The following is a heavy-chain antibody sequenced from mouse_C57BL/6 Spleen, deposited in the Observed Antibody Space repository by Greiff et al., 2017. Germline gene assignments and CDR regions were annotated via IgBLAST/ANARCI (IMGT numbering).Heavy chain of an antibody. V-gene: IGHV5-17*01. D-gene: IGHD1-1*01. Sequence: EVKLVESGGGLVKPGGSLKLSCAASGFTFSDYGMHWVRQAPEKGLAWVAYISSGSSTIYYADTVKGRFTISRDNAKNTLFLQLTSLRSEDTAMYYCARLYYYGNAMDYWGQGTSVTVSS. CDR3: ARLYYYGNAMDY. J-gene: IGHJ4*01. CDR2: ISSGSSTI. CDR1: GFTFSDYG.